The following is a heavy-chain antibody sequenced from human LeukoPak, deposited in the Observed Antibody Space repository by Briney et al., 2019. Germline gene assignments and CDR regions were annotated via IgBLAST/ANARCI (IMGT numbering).Heavy chain of an antibody. CDR1: GFTFSSYS. J-gene: IGHJ6*03. CDR3: ARALSDYYYYYMDV. CDR2: ISISNRTI. Sequence: GGSLRLSCAASGFTFSSYSMNWVRQAAGKGLNWVAYISISNRTIYYADSVKGRCTISRDNAKNSLYLQINSLSAEDTAVYYCARALSDYYYYYMDVWGQGTPVTVSS. V-gene: IGHV3-48*01. D-gene: IGHD1-26*01.